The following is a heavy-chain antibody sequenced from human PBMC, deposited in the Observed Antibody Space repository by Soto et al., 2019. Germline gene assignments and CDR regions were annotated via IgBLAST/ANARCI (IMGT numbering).Heavy chain of an antibody. J-gene: IGHJ4*02. Sequence: SETLSLTCAVSGGSISSSNWWSWVRQPPGNGLEWIGEIYHSGSTNYNPSLKSRVTISVDKSKNQFSLKLSSVSAADTAVYYCARAAFQWELPTYYFDYWGQGTLVTVSS. CDR1: GGSISSSNW. V-gene: IGHV4-4*02. CDR3: ARAAFQWELPTYYFDY. D-gene: IGHD1-26*01. CDR2: IYHSGST.